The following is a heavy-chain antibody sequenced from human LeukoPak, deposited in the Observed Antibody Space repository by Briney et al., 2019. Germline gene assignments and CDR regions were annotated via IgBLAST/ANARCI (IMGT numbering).Heavy chain of an antibody. CDR2: IGTAGDT. CDR1: GFTFSNYD. J-gene: IGHJ4*02. CDR3: ASSPAYSSSWYAIDY. Sequence: PGGSLRLSCAASGFTFSNYDMHWVRQAAGKGLEWVSGIGTAGDTYYPASVKGRFTISREIAKNSLYLQMNSLSAGDTAVYYCASSPAYSSSWYAIDYWGQGTLVTVSS. V-gene: IGHV3-13*01. D-gene: IGHD6-13*01.